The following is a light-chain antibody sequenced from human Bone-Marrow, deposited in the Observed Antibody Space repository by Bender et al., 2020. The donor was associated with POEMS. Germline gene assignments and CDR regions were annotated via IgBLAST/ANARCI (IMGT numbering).Light chain of an antibody. CDR1: KLGEEY. Sequence: SYELTQPPSVSVSPGQTATITCSGEKLGEEYACWYQQKPGQSPVVVIYRDTKRPSGIPERFSGSNSGNTATLTISGTQAMDEADYYCQAWDSNTAVFGGGTKLTVL. J-gene: IGLJ2*01. V-gene: IGLV3-1*01. CDR2: RDT. CDR3: QAWDSNTAV.